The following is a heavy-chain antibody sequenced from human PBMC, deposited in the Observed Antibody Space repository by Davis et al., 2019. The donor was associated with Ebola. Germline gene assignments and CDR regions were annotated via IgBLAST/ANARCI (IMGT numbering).Heavy chain of an antibody. CDR1: DNTFTNYW. CDR2: IYTGDSDT. V-gene: IGHV5-51*01. CDR3: ASLRRTTTGMGDGFDI. J-gene: IGHJ3*02. Sequence: GESLKISCKGSDNTFTNYWIGWVRQMPGKGLEWMGIIYTGDSDTRYSPSFRGQVTISADKSTRTAYLQWGRLKASATAMYYCASLRRTTTGMGDGFDIWGQGTMVTVSS. D-gene: IGHD1-14*01.